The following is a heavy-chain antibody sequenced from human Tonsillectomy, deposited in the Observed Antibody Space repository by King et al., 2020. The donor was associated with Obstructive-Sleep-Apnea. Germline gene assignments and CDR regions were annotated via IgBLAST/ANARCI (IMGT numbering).Heavy chain of an antibody. J-gene: IGHJ5*02. CDR2: IFHSGIT. Sequence: VQLQESGPGLVKPSETLSLTCTVSGYPVSRGYYWGWLRQPPGKGLEWIGSIFHSGITYYNPSLKSRVTISVDTSKNQFFLNVTSLTAADTAVYYCARDSRLDPWGQGTLVTVSS. V-gene: IGHV4-38-2*02. CDR3: ARDSRLDP. CDR1: GYPVSRGYY.